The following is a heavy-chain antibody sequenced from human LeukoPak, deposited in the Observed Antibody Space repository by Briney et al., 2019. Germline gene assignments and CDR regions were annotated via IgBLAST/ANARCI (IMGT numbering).Heavy chain of an antibody. Sequence: SVKVSCKASGYTFTSYGISWVRQAPGQGLEWMGGIIPIFGTANYAQKFQGRVTITADKSTSTAYMELSSLRSEDTAVYYCARVSRSGSYSMFDYWGQGTLVTVSS. CDR1: GYTFTSYG. J-gene: IGHJ4*02. CDR2: IIPIFGTA. D-gene: IGHD1-26*01. CDR3: ARVSRSGSYSMFDY. V-gene: IGHV1-69*06.